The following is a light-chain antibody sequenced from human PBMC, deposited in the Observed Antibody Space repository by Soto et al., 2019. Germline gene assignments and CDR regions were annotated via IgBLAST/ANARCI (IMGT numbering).Light chain of an antibody. V-gene: IGKV3-11*01. J-gene: IGKJ1*01. CDR2: DAS. CDR1: QNINTN. CDR3: QQRGNWPRTWA. Sequence: EIVLTQAPVTLSLSPGAGATLSCKASQNINTNLGWYQQKPGQAPRLLIYDASLRATGIPARFTGSGSGTDFTLTINSLEPEDFAVYYCQQRGNWPRTWAFGQGTKVEV.